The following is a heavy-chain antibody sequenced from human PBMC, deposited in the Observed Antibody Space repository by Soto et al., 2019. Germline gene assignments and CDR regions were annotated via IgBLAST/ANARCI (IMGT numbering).Heavy chain of an antibody. CDR1: GGTFSSYA. J-gene: IGHJ6*02. CDR3: ARDQGYCIRTSCYSFYGMDV. V-gene: IGHV1-69*12. D-gene: IGHD2-2*02. Sequence: QVQLVQSGAEVKKPGSSVKVSCKASGGTFSSYAISWVRQAPGQGLEWMGGIIPIFGTANYAQKVQGRVTITADESTRTANMELSSLRYEATAVYYCARDQGYCIRTSCYSFYGMDVWGQGTPVTVSS. CDR2: IIPIFGTA.